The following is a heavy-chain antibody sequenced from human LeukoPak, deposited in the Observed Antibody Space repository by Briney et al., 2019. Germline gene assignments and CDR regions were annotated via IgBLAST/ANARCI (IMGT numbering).Heavy chain of an antibody. V-gene: IGHV3-9*03. CDR3: AKDRGAVADYYFDY. CDR1: GFTFDDYA. Sequence: GGSLRLSCAASGFTFDDYAMHWVRQAPGKGLEWVSGISWNSGSIGYADSVKGRFTISRDNAKNSLYLQMNSLRAEDMALYYCAKDRGAVADYYFDYWGQGTLVTVSS. J-gene: IGHJ4*02. CDR2: ISWNSGSI. D-gene: IGHD6-19*01.